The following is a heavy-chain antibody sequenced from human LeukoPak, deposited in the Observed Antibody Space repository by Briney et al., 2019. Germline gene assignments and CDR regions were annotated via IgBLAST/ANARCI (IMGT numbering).Heavy chain of an antibody. J-gene: IGHJ2*01. CDR1: GASISSGDYY. D-gene: IGHD3-10*01. V-gene: IGHV4-31*03. CDR3: ARDSDYYGSGSAGYFDL. CDR2: IYHSGST. Sequence: KTSQTLSLTCTVSGASISSGDYYWNWIRQHPGKGLEWIAYIYHSGSTYYSPSLKSRVTLSVDTSRNQFSLRLTSVTAADTAIYYCARDSDYYGSGSAGYFDLWGRGTLVTVSS.